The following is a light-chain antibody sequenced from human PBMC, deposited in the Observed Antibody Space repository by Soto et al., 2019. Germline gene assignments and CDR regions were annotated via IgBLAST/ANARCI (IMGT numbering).Light chain of an antibody. J-gene: IGKJ4*01. CDR1: QSVSSY. Sequence: EIVLTQSPDTLSLSPGERATLSCRASQSVSSYLAWYQQKPGQAPRLLIYDASNRATGIPARFSGSGSGTDFTLTISSLEPEDFAVYYCQQRSNWILSFGGGTKVDIK. CDR2: DAS. V-gene: IGKV3-11*01. CDR3: QQRSNWILS.